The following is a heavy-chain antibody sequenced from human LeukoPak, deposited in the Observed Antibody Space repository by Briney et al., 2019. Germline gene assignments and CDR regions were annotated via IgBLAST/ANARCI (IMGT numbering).Heavy chain of an antibody. Sequence: GGSLRLSCAASEFSFSNHGMHWVRQAPGEGLEWVAVIWYDGSKKFYADSVKGRFTISRDNSKNTLYLQMNSLRVEDTAVYYCSRANFGVDTYDYWGQGTLVTVSS. V-gene: IGHV3-33*08. CDR3: SRANFGVDTYDY. J-gene: IGHJ4*02. D-gene: IGHD3-3*01. CDR2: IWYDGSKK. CDR1: EFSFSNHG.